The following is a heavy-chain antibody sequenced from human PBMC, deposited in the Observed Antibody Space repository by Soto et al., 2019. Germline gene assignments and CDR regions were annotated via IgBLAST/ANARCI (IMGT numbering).Heavy chain of an antibody. CDR3: ARWGTTGGLDV. D-gene: IGHD3-16*01. J-gene: IGHJ1*01. CDR2: TSYDGSDK. V-gene: IGHV3-30*19. Sequence: QVQLVESGGGVVQPGTSLRVSCVGSGFTFRSYVIHWVRQAPGKGLEWVALTSYDGSDKYYGDSVRGRFTISRDNSRNTVDLQMDSLGLEVTALYYCARWGTTGGLDVWGQGTLVSVSS. CDR1: GFTFRSYV.